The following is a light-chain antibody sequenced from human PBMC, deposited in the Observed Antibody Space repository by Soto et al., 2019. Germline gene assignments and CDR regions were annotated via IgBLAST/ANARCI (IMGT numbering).Light chain of an antibody. CDR1: QGISSY. CDR2: AAS. V-gene: IGKV1-9*01. Sequence: DIQLTQSPSFLSASVGDRVTITCRASQGISSYLAWYQQKPGKAPKLLIYAASTLQSGIPSTFSGSGPGTEFTPTISTPQPEDCATYDCQQLNSYPQVTFGQGTKLEIK. CDR3: QQLNSYPQVT. J-gene: IGKJ2*01.